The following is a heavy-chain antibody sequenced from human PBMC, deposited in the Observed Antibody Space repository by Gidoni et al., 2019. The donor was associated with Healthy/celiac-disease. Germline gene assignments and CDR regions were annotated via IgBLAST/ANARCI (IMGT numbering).Heavy chain of an antibody. CDR2: IYHSGST. CDR1: GGSISSSNW. D-gene: IGHD5-18*01. Sequence: QVQLQASGPGLVKPSGTLSLTCAVSGGSISSSNWWSWVRQPPGKGLEWIGEIYHSGSTNYNPSLKSRVTISVDKSKNQFSLKLRSVTAADTAVYYCARELLDTARYWYFDLWGRGTLVTVSS. CDR3: ARELLDTARYWYFDL. J-gene: IGHJ2*01. V-gene: IGHV4-4*02.